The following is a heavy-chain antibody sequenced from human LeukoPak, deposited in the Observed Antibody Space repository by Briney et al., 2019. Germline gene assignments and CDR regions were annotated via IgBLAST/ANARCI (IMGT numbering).Heavy chain of an antibody. D-gene: IGHD1-26*01. Sequence: SEALSLTCTVSGGSISSSSYYWGWIRQLPGKGLEWIGSIYYSGSTYYNPSLKSRVTISVDTSKNQFSLKLSSVTAADTAVYYCARHPVGASGYYFDYWGQGTLVTVSS. V-gene: IGHV4-39*01. CDR3: ARHPVGASGYYFDY. J-gene: IGHJ4*02. CDR1: GGSISSSSYY. CDR2: IYYSGST.